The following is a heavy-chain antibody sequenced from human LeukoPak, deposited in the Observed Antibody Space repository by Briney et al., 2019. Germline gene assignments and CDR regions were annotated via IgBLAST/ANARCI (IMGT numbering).Heavy chain of an antibody. Sequence: GGSLRLSCVASGFAFSTYPMSWVRQAPGKGLEWVSGVSGSGGHKFYADSAKGRVTISRDNSKKTLYLQMSSLRADDTVVYYCAKGGASVTDAPHGDVVTTTLDGFDIWGHGTMVTVST. J-gene: IGHJ3*02. CDR3: AKGGASVTDAPHGDVVTTTLDGFDI. D-gene: IGHD4-17*01. CDR1: GFAFSTYP. V-gene: IGHV3-23*01. CDR2: VSGSGGHK.